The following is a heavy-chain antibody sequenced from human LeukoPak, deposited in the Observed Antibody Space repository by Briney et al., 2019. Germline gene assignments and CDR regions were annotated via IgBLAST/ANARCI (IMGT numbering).Heavy chain of an antibody. D-gene: IGHD3-3*01. J-gene: IGHJ4*02. CDR2: INPDGSAK. Sequence: PGGSLRLSCAASGFTFSRYWVSWVRQAPGKGLEWVANINPDGSAKFYVDSVKGRFTNSRDNAKNTLYLQMNTLRPEDTAVYYCARERQNKDFWSGGDYWGQGTLVTVSS. V-gene: IGHV3-7*01. CDR3: ARERQNKDFWSGGDY. CDR1: GFTFSRYW.